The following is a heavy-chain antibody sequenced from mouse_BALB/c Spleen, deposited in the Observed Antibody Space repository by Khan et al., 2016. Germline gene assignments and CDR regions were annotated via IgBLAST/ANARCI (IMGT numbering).Heavy chain of an antibody. V-gene: IGHV5-6-3*01. D-gene: IGHD1-1*02. CDR3: ARGNYGYYFDY. CDR1: GFTFSTYG. J-gene: IGHJ2*01. CDR2: INSNGGST. Sequence: EVQLVESGGGLVQPGESLNLTCAVSGFTFSTYGMSWVRQTPDKRLELVATINSNGGSTYYTDSVKGRFTISRDNAKNTWYLQMSSLKSEDTARYYCARGNYGYYFDYWGQGTTLTVSS.